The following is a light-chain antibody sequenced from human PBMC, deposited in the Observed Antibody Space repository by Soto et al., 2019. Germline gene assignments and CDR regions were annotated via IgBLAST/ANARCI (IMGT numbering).Light chain of an antibody. J-gene: IGLJ2*01. CDR1: KLGDKY. Sequence: SYELTQPPSVSVSPGQTASITCSGDKLGDKYACWYQQKPGQSPVLVIYQDSNRPSGIPERFSGSNSGNTATLTIRGTQAMDEADYYCQAWDSSTAVFGGGTKVTVL. CDR2: QDS. CDR3: QAWDSSTAV. V-gene: IGLV3-1*01.